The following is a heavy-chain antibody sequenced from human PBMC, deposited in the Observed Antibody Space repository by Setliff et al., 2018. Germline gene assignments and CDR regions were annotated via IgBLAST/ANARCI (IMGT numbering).Heavy chain of an antibody. CDR3: ARGRAGHSGH. J-gene: IGHJ4*02. V-gene: IGHV4-31*03. D-gene: IGHD6-19*01. Sequence: SETLSLTCTVSGGSISSGGYYWSWIRQHPGKGLEWIGYIYYSGSTSYYNPSLKSRVTISVDTSKNQFSLKQSSVTAADTAVYYCARGRAGHSGHWGQGTLVTVSS. CDR1: GGSISSGGYY. CDR2: IYYSGSTS.